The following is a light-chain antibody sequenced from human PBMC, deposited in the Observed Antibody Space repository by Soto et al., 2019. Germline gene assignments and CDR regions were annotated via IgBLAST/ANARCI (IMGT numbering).Light chain of an antibody. Sequence: DIQMTQSPSSLSASVGDKVTITCRASQSITNFLTWYQHKPGKAPKLLIYAASRLKSGVPSRFSGSGSGTHFTLTISSLQPEDFATYYCQQDYSSPWTFGQGTQVEIK. CDR1: QSITNF. CDR3: QQDYSSPWT. J-gene: IGKJ1*01. V-gene: IGKV1-39*01. CDR2: AAS.